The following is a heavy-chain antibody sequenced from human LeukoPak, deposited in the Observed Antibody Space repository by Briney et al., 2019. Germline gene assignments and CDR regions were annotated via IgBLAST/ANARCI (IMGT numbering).Heavy chain of an antibody. CDR3: AREVSASGNWFDP. J-gene: IGHJ5*02. CDR1: GYTFTGYY. V-gene: IGHV1-2*02. Sequence: AASVKVSCKASGYTFTGYYMHWVRQAPGQGREWRGWINPNSGGTNYAQKFQGRVTMTRDTSISTAYMELSRLRSDDTAVYYCAREVSASGNWFDPWGQGTLVTVSS. D-gene: IGHD3-10*01. CDR2: INPNSGGT.